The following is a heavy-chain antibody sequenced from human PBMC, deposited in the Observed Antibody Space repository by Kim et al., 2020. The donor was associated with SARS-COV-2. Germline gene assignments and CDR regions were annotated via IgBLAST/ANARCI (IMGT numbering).Heavy chain of an antibody. CDR1: GGSITSSGYY. CDR3: ARHRKHRQTDEQKNYF. D-gene: IGHD3-16*02. V-gene: IGHV4-39*01. J-gene: IGHJ2*01. Sequence: SETLSLTCTVSGGSITSSGYYWAWVRQSPGKGREGIGSIFYRGATYFNPALKSGVTISVDTSKSKFSLTLTSVTAEDTALYNCARHRKHRQTDEQKNYF. CDR2: IFYRGAT.